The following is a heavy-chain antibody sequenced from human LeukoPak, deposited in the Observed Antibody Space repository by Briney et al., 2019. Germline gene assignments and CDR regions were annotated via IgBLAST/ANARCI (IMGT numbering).Heavy chain of an antibody. CDR3: ARVLRFLVRGATNYYYYYYMDV. CDR2: ISSSGSTI. J-gene: IGHJ6*03. CDR1: GFTFSDYY. V-gene: IGHV3-11*04. Sequence: GGSLRLSCAASGFTFSDYYMSWIRQAPGKGLEWVSYISSSGSTIYYADSVKGRFIISRDNAKNSLYLQMNSLRAEDTAVYYCARVLRFLVRGATNYYYYYYMDVWGKGTTVTVSS. D-gene: IGHD3-10*01.